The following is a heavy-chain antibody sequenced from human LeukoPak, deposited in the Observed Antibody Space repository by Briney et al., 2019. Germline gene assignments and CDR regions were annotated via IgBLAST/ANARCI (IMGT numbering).Heavy chain of an antibody. V-gene: IGHV3-21*04. J-gene: IGHJ1*01. CDR2: ISSSSSYI. CDR1: GFTFSSYS. D-gene: IGHD6-19*01. CDR3: AKVTGIAVVGGFQH. Sequence: PGGSLRLSCAASGFTFSSYSMNWVRQAPGKGLEWVSSISSSSSYIYYADSVKGRFTISRDNAKNTLYLQMNSLRAEDTAVYYCAKVTGIAVVGGFQHWGQGTLVTVSS.